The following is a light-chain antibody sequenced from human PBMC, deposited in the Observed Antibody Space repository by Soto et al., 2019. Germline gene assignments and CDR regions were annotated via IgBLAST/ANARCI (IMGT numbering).Light chain of an antibody. Sequence: DGLMTQSPLSLPVTLGQSASISCTSSQSLVYADGNTYLNWLQQRLGQSPRRLIYKVFNRDSGVPDRFSGSASGSEFTLTISRVEAEDIGVYYCMQTAHWPYTFGRGTKVDIK. V-gene: IGKV2-30*01. J-gene: IGKJ2*01. CDR3: MQTAHWPYT. CDR1: QSLVYADGNTY. CDR2: KVF.